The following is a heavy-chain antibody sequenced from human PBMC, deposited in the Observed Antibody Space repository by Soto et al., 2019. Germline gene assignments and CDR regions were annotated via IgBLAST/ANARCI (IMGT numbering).Heavy chain of an antibody. J-gene: IGHJ4*02. CDR1: GFTVSSNY. CDR2: IYSGGTT. CDR3: ARDIRSIYFDY. D-gene: IGHD3-3*01. V-gene: IGHV3-66*01. Sequence: GGSLRLSCAASGFTVSSNYMSWVRQAPGKGLEWVSVIYSGGTTYYADSVKGRFTISRDNSKNTLYLQMNSLRAEDTAVYYCARDIRSIYFDYWGQGTQVTVSS.